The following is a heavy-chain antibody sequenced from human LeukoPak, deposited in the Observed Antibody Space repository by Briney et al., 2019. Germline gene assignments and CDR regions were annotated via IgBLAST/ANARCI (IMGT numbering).Heavy chain of an antibody. CDR3: AGDPWFGELSMSS. CDR1: GGSTSSSSYY. Sequence: PSETLSLTCTVSGGSTSSSSYYWGWIRQPPGKGLEWIGSIHYSGSTYYNPSLKSQVTISVDTSKNQFSLKLSSVTAADTAVYYCAGDPWFGELSMSSWGQGTLVTVSS. CDR2: IHYSGST. J-gene: IGHJ4*02. V-gene: IGHV4-39*07. D-gene: IGHD3-10*01.